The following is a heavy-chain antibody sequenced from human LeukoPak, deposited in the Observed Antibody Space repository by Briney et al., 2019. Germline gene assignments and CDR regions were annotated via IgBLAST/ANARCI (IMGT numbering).Heavy chain of an antibody. J-gene: IGHJ6*02. D-gene: IGHD5-18*01. CDR1: GGSIRNYY. CDR2: IHYSGST. Sequence: SETLSLTCIVSGGSIRNYYWNWIRQSPGRGLEWIGFIHYSGSTYYRPTLKSRVTMSVDTSKNQFSLKLTSVTAADTAVYYCARGGDSSGYLNHYYYGMDVWGQGTTVTVSS. V-gene: IGHV4-59*01. CDR3: ARGGDSSGYLNHYYYGMDV.